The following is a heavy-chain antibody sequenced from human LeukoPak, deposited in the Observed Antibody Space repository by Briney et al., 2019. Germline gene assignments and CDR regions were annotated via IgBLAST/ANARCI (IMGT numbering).Heavy chain of an antibody. Sequence: PSETLSLTCTVSGGSISSSNYYWGWIRQPPGKGLEWIGSNFYSGRTYNNPSLKSRVSISVDTSKNQLSLKLTSVTAADTAVYYCTRAVRGVWEIDAFDIWGQGTMVTVSS. CDR3: TRAVRGVWEIDAFDI. D-gene: IGHD3-10*01. V-gene: IGHV4-39*01. J-gene: IGHJ3*02. CDR1: GGSISSSNYY. CDR2: NFYSGRT.